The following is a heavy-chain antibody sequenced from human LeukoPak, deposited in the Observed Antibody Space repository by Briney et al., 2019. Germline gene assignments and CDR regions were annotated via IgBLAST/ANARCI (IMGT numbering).Heavy chain of an antibody. Sequence: GASVKVSCKASGYTFTGYYMHWVRQAPGQGLEWMGWINPNSGGTNYAQKFQGRVTMTRDTSISTAYMELSRLRSDDTAVYYCARDQRGYYDSSGYYLGDYWGQGTLVAVSS. CDR2: INPNSGGT. CDR3: ARDQRGYYDSSGYYLGDY. CDR1: GYTFTGYY. V-gene: IGHV1-2*02. D-gene: IGHD3-22*01. J-gene: IGHJ4*02.